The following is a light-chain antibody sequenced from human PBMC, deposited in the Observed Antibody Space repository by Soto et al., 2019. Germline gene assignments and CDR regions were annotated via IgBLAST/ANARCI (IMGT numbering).Light chain of an antibody. J-gene: IGKJ1*01. Sequence: DIQMTQSPSTLSASVGDRVTITCRASQSISSWLAWYQQKPGKAPKRLIYAASTLQSGVPSRFSGSGSGTEFTLTISRLEPEDFAVYYCQQYGYLGTFGQGTKVDIK. CDR1: QSISSW. CDR2: AAS. V-gene: IGKV1-5*01. CDR3: QQYGYLGT.